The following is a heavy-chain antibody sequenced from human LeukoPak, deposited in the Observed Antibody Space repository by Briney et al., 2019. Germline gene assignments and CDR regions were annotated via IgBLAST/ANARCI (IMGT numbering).Heavy chain of an antibody. CDR3: AKDPDVLLWFGESYYFDY. V-gene: IGHV3-30*18. D-gene: IGHD3-10*01. CDR1: GFTFRSYG. Sequence: GGSLRLPCAASGFTFRSYGMHWVRQAPGKGLEWVAVISYDGSNKYYADSVKGRFTISRDNSKNTLYLQMNSLRAEDTAVYYCAKDPDVLLWFGESYYFDYWGQGTLVTVSS. J-gene: IGHJ4*02. CDR2: ISYDGSNK.